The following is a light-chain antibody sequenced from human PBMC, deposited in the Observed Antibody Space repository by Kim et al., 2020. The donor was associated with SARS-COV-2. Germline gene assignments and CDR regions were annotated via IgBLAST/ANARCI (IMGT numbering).Light chain of an antibody. CDR2: GNN. Sequence: AVGQTISSTCNGDSVRSYYASWYQQKPGTAPILVIYGNNNRPPGIPDRFSGSSSRNTASLTITGAQAEDEADYYCNSRDSSGNHLVFGGGTQLTVL. V-gene: IGLV3-19*01. CDR1: SVRSYY. J-gene: IGLJ3*02. CDR3: NSRDSSGNHLV.